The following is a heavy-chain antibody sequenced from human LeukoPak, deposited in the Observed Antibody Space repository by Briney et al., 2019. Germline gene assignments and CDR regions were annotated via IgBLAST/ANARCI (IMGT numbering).Heavy chain of an antibody. Sequence: GGSLRLSCTASGFTFGDYAMSWVSQAPGKGLEWVGFIRSKAYGGTTEYAASVKGRFTISRDDSKSIAYLQMNSLKTEDTAVYYCTRDLTQLWSIQDYWGQGTLVTVSS. CDR1: GFTFGDYA. D-gene: IGHD5-18*01. CDR3: TRDLTQLWSIQDY. J-gene: IGHJ4*02. V-gene: IGHV3-49*04. CDR2: IRSKAYGGTT.